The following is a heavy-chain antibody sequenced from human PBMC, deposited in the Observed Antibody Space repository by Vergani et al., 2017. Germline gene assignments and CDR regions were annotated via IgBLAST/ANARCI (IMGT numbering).Heavy chain of an antibody. D-gene: IGHD2-21*02. Sequence: VQLQESGPGLVRPSETLSLTCGVSGISITSRFYWGWIRQPPGKGLEWIGNVDLSGSTYYNPSLKSRVTVSVDTSKNQLSLKLSSVTAADTAVYYCARSLRYSGDWTTYAFDIWGQGTMVTVSS. CDR1: GISITSRFY. J-gene: IGHJ3*02. V-gene: IGHV4-38-2*01. CDR2: VDLSGST. CDR3: ARSLRYSGDWTTYAFDI.